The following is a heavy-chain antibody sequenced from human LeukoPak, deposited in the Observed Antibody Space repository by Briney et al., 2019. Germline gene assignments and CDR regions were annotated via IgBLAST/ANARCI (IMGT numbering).Heavy chain of an antibody. CDR3: AKEALSHGGNIDY. V-gene: IGHV3-64*01. CDR1: GFSFSTYS. CDR2: INNNGGRT. D-gene: IGHD4-23*01. Sequence: GGSLRLSCAASGFSFSTYSMHWVRQTPGKGLEYVSAINNNGGRTSYANSVKGRFTISRDNSKNTLFLQMNSLRAEDTAVYYCAKEALSHGGNIDYWGQGTLVTVSS. J-gene: IGHJ4*02.